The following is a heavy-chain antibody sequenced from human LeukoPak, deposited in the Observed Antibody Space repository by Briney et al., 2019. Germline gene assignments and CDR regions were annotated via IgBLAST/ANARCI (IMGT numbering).Heavy chain of an antibody. Sequence: ASVKVSCKASGYTFTSYGISWVRQAPGQGLEWMGWISAYNGNTNYAQKLQGRVTMTTDTSTSTAYIELRSLRSDDTAVYYCARGDSHYYDSSGYSESYYYYGMDVWGQGTTVTVSS. J-gene: IGHJ6*02. CDR3: ARGDSHYYDSSGYSESYYYYGMDV. D-gene: IGHD3-22*01. CDR2: ISAYNGNT. CDR1: GYTFTSYG. V-gene: IGHV1-18*01.